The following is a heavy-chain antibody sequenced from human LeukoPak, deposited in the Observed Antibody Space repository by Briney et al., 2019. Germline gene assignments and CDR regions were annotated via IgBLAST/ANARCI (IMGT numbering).Heavy chain of an antibody. Sequence: SETLSLTCALSGGSISSGGYSWSWIRQPPGKGLEWIGYIYHSGSTYYNPSLKSRVTISVDRSKNQFSLKLSSVTAADTAVYYCARYSSIDHWFDPWGQGTLVTVSS. J-gene: IGHJ5*02. CDR1: GGSISSGGYS. D-gene: IGHD6-13*01. V-gene: IGHV4-30-2*01. CDR3: ARYSSIDHWFDP. CDR2: IYHSGST.